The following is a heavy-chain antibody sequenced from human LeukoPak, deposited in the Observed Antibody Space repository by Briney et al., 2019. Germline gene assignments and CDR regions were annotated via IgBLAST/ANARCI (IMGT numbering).Heavy chain of an antibody. CDR3: ARHGTGSWLFFCYMDV. CDR2: IYHSGSS. Sequence: SETLSLTCAVSGYSISSGYYWGWIRQPRGKGLEWIGSIYHSGSSYYNPSLKSRVTISVDTSKNQFSLKLSSVTAADTAVYYCARHGTGSWLFFCYMDVWGKGTTVTVSS. CDR1: GYSISSGYY. J-gene: IGHJ6*03. V-gene: IGHV4-38-2*01. D-gene: IGHD3-22*01.